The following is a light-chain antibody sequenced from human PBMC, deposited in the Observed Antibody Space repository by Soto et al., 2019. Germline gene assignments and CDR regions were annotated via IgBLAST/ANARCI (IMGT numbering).Light chain of an antibody. Sequence: EIVLTQSPATLSLSPGERDTLSCRASQSVSSYLAWYQQKPGQAPRLLIYDASNRATGIPARFSGSGSGTDFTLTISSLEPEDFAVYYCQQRSNWPITFGQGTRLEI. CDR1: QSVSSY. CDR3: QQRSNWPIT. CDR2: DAS. V-gene: IGKV3-11*01. J-gene: IGKJ5*01.